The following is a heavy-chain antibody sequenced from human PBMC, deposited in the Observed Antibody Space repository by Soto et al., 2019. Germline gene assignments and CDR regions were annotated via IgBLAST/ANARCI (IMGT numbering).Heavy chain of an antibody. CDR3: ARGGGSYYYYGMDV. D-gene: IGHD1-26*01. CDR2: IYYSGST. J-gene: IGHJ6*02. Sequence: SETLSLTCTVSGGSISSGGYYWSWIRQHPGKGLEWIGYIYYSGSTYYNPSLKSRVTISVDTSKNQFSLKLSSVTAADTAVYYCARGGGSYYYYGMDVWGQGTTVTVSS. CDR1: GGSISSGGYY. V-gene: IGHV4-31*03.